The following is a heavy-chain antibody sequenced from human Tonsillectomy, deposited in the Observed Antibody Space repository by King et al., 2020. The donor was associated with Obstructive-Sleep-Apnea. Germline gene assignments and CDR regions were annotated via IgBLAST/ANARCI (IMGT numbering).Heavy chain of an antibody. D-gene: IGHD6-13*01. J-gene: IGHJ4*02. Sequence: QLVQSGGGLVQPGRSLRLSCAASGFTFDDYAMHWVRQAPGKGLEWVSCISWNSGSIGYADSVKGRFTISRDNAKNSLHLQMNSLRAEDTALYYCAKGGYSSRWHWGQGTQVTVSS. CDR1: GFTFDDYA. CDR3: AKGGYSSRWH. CDR2: ISWNSGSI. V-gene: IGHV3-9*01.